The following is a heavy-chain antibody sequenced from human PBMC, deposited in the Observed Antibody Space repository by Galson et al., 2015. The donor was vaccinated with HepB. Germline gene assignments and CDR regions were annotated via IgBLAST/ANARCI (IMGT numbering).Heavy chain of an antibody. CDR2: IYYSGST. CDR1: GGSISSYY. J-gene: IGHJ5*02. V-gene: IGHV4-59*01. Sequence: LSLTCTVSGGSISSYYWSWIRQPPGKGLEWIGYIYYSGSTNYNPSLKSRVTISVDTSKNQLSLKLSSVTAADTAVYYCARVSFYSGSYLGWFDPWGQGTLVTVSS. D-gene: IGHD1-26*01. CDR3: ARVSFYSGSYLGWFDP.